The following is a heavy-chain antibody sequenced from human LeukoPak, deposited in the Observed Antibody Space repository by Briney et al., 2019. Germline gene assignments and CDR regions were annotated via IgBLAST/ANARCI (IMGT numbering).Heavy chain of an antibody. Sequence: SETLSLTCTVSGGSISSYYWSWIRQPPGKGLEWIGYIYYSGSTNYNPSLKSRVTISVDTSKNQFSLKLSSVTAADTAVYYCATTKAAARDAFDIWGQGAMVTVSP. D-gene: IGHD6-6*01. CDR3: ATTKAAARDAFDI. V-gene: IGHV4-59*01. J-gene: IGHJ3*02. CDR2: IYYSGST. CDR1: GGSISSYY.